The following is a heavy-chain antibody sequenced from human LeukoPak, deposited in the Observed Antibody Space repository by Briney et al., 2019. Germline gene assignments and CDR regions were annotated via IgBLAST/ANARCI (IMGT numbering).Heavy chain of an antibody. V-gene: IGHV3-9*01. D-gene: IGHD6-13*01. CDR2: ISWNSGSI. Sequence: GGTLRLSCAASGFTFSSYAMHWVRQAPGKGLEWVSGISWNSGSIGYADSVKGRFTVSRGNAKNSLYLQMNSLRAEDTALYYCAKDRGPRSSSPDYWGQGTLVTVSS. J-gene: IGHJ4*02. CDR1: GFTFSSYA. CDR3: AKDRGPRSSSPDY.